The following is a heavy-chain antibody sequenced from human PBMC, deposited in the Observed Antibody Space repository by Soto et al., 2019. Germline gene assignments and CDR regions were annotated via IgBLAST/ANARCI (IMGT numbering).Heavy chain of an antibody. V-gene: IGHV3-23*01. Sequence: GGSLRLSCAASGFTFSSYAMSWVRQAPGRGLEWVSAISGSGGSTYYADSVKGRFTISRDNSKNTLYLQMNSLRAEDTAVYYCAKDPITIFGGYYFDYWGQGTLVTVSS. J-gene: IGHJ4*02. D-gene: IGHD3-3*01. CDR3: AKDPITIFGGYYFDY. CDR2: ISGSGGST. CDR1: GFTFSSYA.